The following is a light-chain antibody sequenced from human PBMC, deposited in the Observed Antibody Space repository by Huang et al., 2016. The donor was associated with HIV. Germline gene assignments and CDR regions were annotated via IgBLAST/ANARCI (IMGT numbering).Light chain of an antibody. V-gene: IGKV3-20*01. Sequence: EVVLTQSPGTLSLSPGERATLSCRASQSVRDSYTSWYQNKPGQAPRLLMYGTFRRAAGIPDRFSGSGSGTDFTLTISRLEPEDSAVYYCQHYGSAFGQGTKVEIK. CDR2: GTF. J-gene: IGKJ1*01. CDR3: QHYGSA. CDR1: QSVRDSY.